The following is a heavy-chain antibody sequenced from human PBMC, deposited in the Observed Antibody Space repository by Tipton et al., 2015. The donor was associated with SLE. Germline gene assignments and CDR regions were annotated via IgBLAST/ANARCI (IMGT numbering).Heavy chain of an antibody. CDR1: GYSIRRGFY. J-gene: IGHJ6*02. CDR2: IYPTANT. D-gene: IGHD1-26*01. CDR3: ARHLVGATPTYYGMDV. Sequence: TLSLTCDVSGYSIRRGFYWGWIRQPPGKGLEWIGNIYPTANTYYNPSLKSRVTISADKSISTAYLQWSSLKASDTAKYYCARHLVGATPTYYGMDVWGQGTTVTVSS. V-gene: IGHV4-38-2*01.